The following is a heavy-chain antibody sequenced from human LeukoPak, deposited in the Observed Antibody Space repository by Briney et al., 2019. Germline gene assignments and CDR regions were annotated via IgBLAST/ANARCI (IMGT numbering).Heavy chain of an antibody. CDR3: ARDRRLWGSTQIDI. CDR1: GGSISSGSYY. D-gene: IGHD3-16*01. J-gene: IGHJ3*02. Sequence: SETLSLTCTVSGGSISSGSYYWSWIRQPAGKGLEWIGRIYTSGSTNYNPSRKSRVTISVDTSKNQFSLKLSSVTAADTAVYYCARDRRLWGSTQIDIWGQGTMVTVSS. CDR2: IYTSGST. V-gene: IGHV4-61*02.